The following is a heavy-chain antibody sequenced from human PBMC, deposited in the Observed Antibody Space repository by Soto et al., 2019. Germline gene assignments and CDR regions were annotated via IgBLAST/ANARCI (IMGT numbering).Heavy chain of an antibody. D-gene: IGHD6-13*01. V-gene: IGHV3-53*01. Sequence: GGSLRLSCAASGFTVSSNYMSWVRQAPGKGLEWVSVIYSGGSTYYADSVKGRFTISRDNSKNTLYLQMNSLRAEDTAVYYCARGYIAASTREYFQHWGQGTLVTVSS. CDR2: IYSGGST. CDR1: GFTVSSNY. CDR3: ARGYIAASTREYFQH. J-gene: IGHJ1*01.